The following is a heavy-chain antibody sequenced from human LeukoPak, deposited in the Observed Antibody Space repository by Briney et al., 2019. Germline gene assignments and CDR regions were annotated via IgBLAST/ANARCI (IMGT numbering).Heavy chain of an antibody. V-gene: IGHV3-9*01. D-gene: IGHD6-19*01. CDR1: GFTFDDYA. Sequence: GGSLRLSCAASGFTFDDYAMHWVRQSPGKGLEWVSGISWNSGNIGYADSVKGRFTISRDNAKNSLYLQMNSLRAEDTALYYCAKDICDGQWLGDFDYWGQGTLVTVSS. CDR2: ISWNSGNI. CDR3: AKDICDGQWLGDFDY. J-gene: IGHJ4*02.